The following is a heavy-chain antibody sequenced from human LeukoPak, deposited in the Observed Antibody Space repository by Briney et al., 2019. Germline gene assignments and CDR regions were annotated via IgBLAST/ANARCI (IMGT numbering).Heavy chain of an antibody. CDR3: AKLYPSAAADYFDY. CDR1: GFTFSSYG. V-gene: IGHV3-30*02. J-gene: IGHJ4*02. Sequence: GGSLRLSCAASGFTFSSYGMHWVRQAPGKGLEWVAFIRYDGSNKYYADSVKGRFTISRDNSMNTLYLQMNSLRAEDTAVYYCAKLYPSAAADYFDYWGQGTLVTVSS. CDR2: IRYDGSNK. D-gene: IGHD6-13*01.